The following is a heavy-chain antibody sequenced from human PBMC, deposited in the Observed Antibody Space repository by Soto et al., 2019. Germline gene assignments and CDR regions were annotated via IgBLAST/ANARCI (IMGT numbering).Heavy chain of an antibody. CDR1: GFTFSSYA. CDR3: AKDGGAGYCSGGSCSEYFQH. J-gene: IGHJ1*01. Sequence: GGSLRLSCAASGFTFSSYAMSWVRQAPGKGLEWVSAISGSGGSTYYADSVKGRFTISRDNSKNTLYLQMNSLRAEDTAVYYCAKDGGAGYCSGGSCSEYFQHWGQGTLVTVSS. CDR2: ISGSGGST. V-gene: IGHV3-23*01. D-gene: IGHD2-15*01.